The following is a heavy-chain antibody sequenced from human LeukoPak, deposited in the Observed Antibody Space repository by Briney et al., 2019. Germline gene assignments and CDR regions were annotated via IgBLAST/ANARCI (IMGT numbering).Heavy chain of an antibody. CDR2: INSDGSST. V-gene: IGHV3-74*01. D-gene: IGHD2-2*01. Sequence: AGGSLRLSCAASGFTFSSYWMHWVRQAPGKGLVWVSRINSDGSSTSYADSVKGRFTISIDNAKNTLYLQMNSLRAEDTAVYYCARDKGNRYQLRGMGFDPWGQRTLVTVSS. CDR3: ARDKGNRYQLRGMGFDP. J-gene: IGHJ5*02. CDR1: GFTFSSYW.